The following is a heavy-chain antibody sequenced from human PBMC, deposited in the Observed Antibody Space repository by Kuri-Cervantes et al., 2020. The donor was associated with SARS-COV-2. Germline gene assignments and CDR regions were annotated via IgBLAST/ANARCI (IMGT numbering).Heavy chain of an antibody. V-gene: IGHV3-30-3*01. Sequence: LSLTCAASGFTFSSYAMHWVRQAPGKGLEWVAVISYDGSNKYYADSVKGRFTISRDNSKNTLYLQMNSLRAEDTAVYYCAKDLESQQLVRGLVYYYYYMDVWGKGTTVTVSS. CDR1: GFTFSSYA. CDR2: ISYDGSNK. J-gene: IGHJ6*03. CDR3: AKDLESQQLVRGLVYYYYYMDV. D-gene: IGHD6-13*01.